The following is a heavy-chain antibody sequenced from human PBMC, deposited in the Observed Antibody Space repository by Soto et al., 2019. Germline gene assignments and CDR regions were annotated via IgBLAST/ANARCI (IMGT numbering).Heavy chain of an antibody. CDR3: ARSSRYQYDSSEGNFDY. D-gene: IGHD3-22*01. V-gene: IGHV4-4*02. Sequence: QVQLQESGPGLVKPSGTLSLTCAVSGVSISSNNWWSWVRQPPGKGLEWIGEMYHTGSTNYNPSLKSRVTISVDKSKNHFSLELNSVTAADTPVYYCARSSRYQYDSSEGNFDYWGQGTLVTVSS. J-gene: IGHJ4*02. CDR2: MYHTGST. CDR1: GVSISSNNW.